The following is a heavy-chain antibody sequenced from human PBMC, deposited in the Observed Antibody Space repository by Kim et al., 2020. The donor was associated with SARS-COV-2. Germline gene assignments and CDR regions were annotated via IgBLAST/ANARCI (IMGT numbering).Heavy chain of an antibody. V-gene: IGHV3-9*01. CDR3: AKATVATIVSLFSS. J-gene: IGHJ5*02. Sequence: ADSVKGRFTISRDNAKNSLYLQMNRLRAEDTALYYCAKATVATIVSLFSSWGQGTLVTVSS. D-gene: IGHD5-12*01.